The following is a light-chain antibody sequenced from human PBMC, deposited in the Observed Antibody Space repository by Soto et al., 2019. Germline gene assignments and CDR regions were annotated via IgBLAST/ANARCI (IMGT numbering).Light chain of an antibody. CDR1: GSDIGSNT. V-gene: IGLV1-44*01. CDR2: SNN. CDR3: AAWDDSLNGPV. Sequence: QSVLRQPPSASATPEQTVTLSCSGSGSDIGSNTVSWYRQLPGTAPQLLIYSNNQRPSGVPSRFSGSKSGTSASLAISGPQSEEEATYYCAAWDDSLNGPVFGGGTKLTVL. J-gene: IGLJ2*01.